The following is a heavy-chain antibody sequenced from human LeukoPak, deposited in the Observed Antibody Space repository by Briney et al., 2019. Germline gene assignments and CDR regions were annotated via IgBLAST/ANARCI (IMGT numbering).Heavy chain of an antibody. CDR3: AKGRYQLLSRGWFDP. CDR1: GFTFDDYA. V-gene: IGHV3-9*01. CDR2: ISWNSGSI. D-gene: IGHD2-2*01. J-gene: IGHJ5*02. Sequence: PGRSLRLSCAASGFTFDDYAMHWVRQAPGKGLEWVSGISWNSGSIGYADSVKGRFTISRDNAKNSLYLQMNSLRAEDTALYYCAKGRYQLLSRGWFDPWGQGTLVTVSS.